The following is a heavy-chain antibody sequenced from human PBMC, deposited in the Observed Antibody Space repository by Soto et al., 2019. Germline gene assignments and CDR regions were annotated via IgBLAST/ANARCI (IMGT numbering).Heavy chain of an antibody. CDR2: ISSTTNYI. CDR3: ARESEDLTSNFDY. CDR1: GFTFTRYS. V-gene: IGHV3-21*01. J-gene: IGHJ4*02. Sequence: GGSLRLSCAASGFTFTRYSMNWVRQPPGKGLEWVSSISSTTNYIYYADSMKGRFTVSRDNAKNSVYLEMNSLSAEDTAVYYCARESEDLTSNFDYWGQGTLVTVSS.